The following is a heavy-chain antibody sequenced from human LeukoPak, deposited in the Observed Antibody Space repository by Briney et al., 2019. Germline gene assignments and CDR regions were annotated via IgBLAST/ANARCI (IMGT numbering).Heavy chain of an antibody. CDR2: VSGSDGGT. J-gene: IGHJ3*01. CDR1: GFSFSSYA. D-gene: IGHD2-21*02. CDR3: SKSSDVGTAIEGASDF. V-gene: IGHV3-23*01. Sequence: PGGSLTLSCAASGFSFSSYAMSWIRQAPRQGLEWVSAVSGSDGGTYYADPVQGRFTIFRDNSKNTLFLQMKSLKAEDTAGNYCSKSSDVGTAIEGASDFWGQGTLVTVSS.